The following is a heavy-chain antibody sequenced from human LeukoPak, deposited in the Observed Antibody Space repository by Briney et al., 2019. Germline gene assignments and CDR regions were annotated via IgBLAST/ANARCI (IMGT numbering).Heavy chain of an antibody. Sequence: ASVKVSCKASGYTFTGYYIHWVRQAPGQGLEWMGWINPNSGGTNYAQKFQGRVTMTRDTSISTAYMELSRLRSDDMAVYYCAKGRLYGTRGMDVWGQGTTVTVSS. CDR2: INPNSGGT. D-gene: IGHD1-14*01. CDR3: AKGRLYGTRGMDV. J-gene: IGHJ6*02. CDR1: GYTFTGYY. V-gene: IGHV1-2*02.